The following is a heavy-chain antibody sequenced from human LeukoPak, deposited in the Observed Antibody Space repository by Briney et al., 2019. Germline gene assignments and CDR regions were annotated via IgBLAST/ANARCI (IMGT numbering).Heavy chain of an antibody. CDR2: TYSGGRT. V-gene: IGHV3-53*01. CDR3: ARSYLVRSGWYDAFDI. CDR1: GFTVSSNH. J-gene: IGHJ3*02. D-gene: IGHD6-19*01. Sequence: GGSLRLSCAASGFTVSSNHMSWVRQAPGKGLEWVSVTYSGGRTYYGDSVKGRFTVSRDNAKNSLYLQMNSLRAEDTAVYYCARSYLVRSGWYDAFDIWGQGTMVTVSS.